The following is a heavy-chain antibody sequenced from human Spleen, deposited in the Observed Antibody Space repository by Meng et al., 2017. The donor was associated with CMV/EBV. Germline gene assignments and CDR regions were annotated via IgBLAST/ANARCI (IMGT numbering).Heavy chain of an antibody. CDR2: ISGKTGST. V-gene: IGHV3-9*01. CDR1: GFTFDDYA. CDR3: ARVPWQSQHPYYFDY. J-gene: IGHJ4*02. Sequence: GGSLRLSCAASGFTFDDYAMHWVRQAPGKGLEWVSGISGKTGSTGYADSVKGRFAISRDNAKNSLYLQMNSLRAEDTAVYYCARVPWQSQHPYYFDYWGQGTLVTVSS. D-gene: IGHD6-19*01.